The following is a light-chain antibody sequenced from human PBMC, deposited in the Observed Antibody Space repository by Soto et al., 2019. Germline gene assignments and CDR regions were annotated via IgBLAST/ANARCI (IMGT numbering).Light chain of an antibody. V-gene: IGKV4-1*01. CDR1: QSVLSSSNSLNY. J-gene: IGKJ2*01. CDR3: QQYYSAPYT. Sequence: DIVMTQSPDSLAVALGERATINCKSSQSVLSSSNSLNYLTWFQQMPGQPPRLLIYWASTRESGVPARFSGSASGTDFTLTISSLQAEDVAVYYCQQYYSAPYTFGQGTKLEIK. CDR2: WAS.